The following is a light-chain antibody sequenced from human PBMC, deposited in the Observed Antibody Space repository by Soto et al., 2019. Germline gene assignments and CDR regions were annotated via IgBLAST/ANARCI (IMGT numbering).Light chain of an antibody. V-gene: IGKV3-20*01. CDR3: QQYFASSWT. CDR1: QRCDNRY. Sequence: EIGWTQSPGTLSSYPGVRASLSCSARQRCDNRYFAWYPPKPGQDPRLLIFATSSRATGIPGRVGGSGSGTDFTRTIIRLEPEDFAVYYCQQYFASSWTFGQGTKGDSK. J-gene: IGKJ1*01. CDR2: ATS.